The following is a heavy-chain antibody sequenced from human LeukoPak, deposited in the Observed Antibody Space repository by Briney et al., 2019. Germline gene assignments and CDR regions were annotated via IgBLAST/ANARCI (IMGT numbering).Heavy chain of an antibody. CDR2: IYYSGST. Sequence: SETLSLTCTVSGGSISSYYWSWIRQPPGKELEWIGYIYYSGSTNYNPSLKSRVTISVDTSKNQFSLKLSSVTAADTAVYYCARTDLTGFDYWGQGTLVTVSS. V-gene: IGHV4-59*01. D-gene: IGHD4/OR15-4a*01. CDR3: ARTDLTGFDY. CDR1: GGSISSYY. J-gene: IGHJ4*02.